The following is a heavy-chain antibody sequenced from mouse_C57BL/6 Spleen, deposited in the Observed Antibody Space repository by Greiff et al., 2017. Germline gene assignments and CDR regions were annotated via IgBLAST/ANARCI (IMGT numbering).Heavy chain of an antibody. CDR1: GFTFSDYG. V-gene: IGHV5-17*01. Sequence: EVMLVESGGGLVKPGGSLKLSCAASGFTFSDYGMHWVRQAPEKGLEWVAYISSGSSTIYYADTVKGRFTISRDNAKNTLFLQMTSLRSEDTAMYYCARSFYYYGSSYAMDYWGQGTSVTVSS. J-gene: IGHJ4*01. CDR3: ARSFYYYGSSYAMDY. D-gene: IGHD1-1*01. CDR2: ISSGSSTI.